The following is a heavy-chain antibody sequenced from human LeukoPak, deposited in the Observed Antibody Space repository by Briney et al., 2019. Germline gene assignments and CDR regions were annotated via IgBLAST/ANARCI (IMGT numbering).Heavy chain of an antibody. V-gene: IGHV1-69*05. CDR3: ARGVEMATIYYYYYYMDV. Sequence: SVKVSCKAYGGTFSSYAISWVRQAPGQGLEWMGGIIPIFGTANYAQKFQGRVTITTDESTSTAYMELSSLRSEDTAVYYCARGVEMATIYYYYYYMDVRGKGTTVTVSS. CDR1: GGTFSSYA. J-gene: IGHJ6*03. CDR2: IIPIFGTA. D-gene: IGHD5-24*01.